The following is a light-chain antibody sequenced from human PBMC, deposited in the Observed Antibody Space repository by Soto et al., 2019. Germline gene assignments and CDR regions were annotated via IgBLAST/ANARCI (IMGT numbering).Light chain of an antibody. V-gene: IGLV2-14*01. CDR3: SSFTTTSTPVV. CDR2: EVT. Sequence: QSVLTQPASVSGSPGQSITISCTGTSGDIGTYNYVSWYQQFPGKAPKLLISEVTNRPSGVSARFSGSKSDNTASLTISGLQAEDEADYYCSSFTTTSTPVVFGGGTKVTVL. J-gene: IGLJ2*01. CDR1: SGDIGTYNY.